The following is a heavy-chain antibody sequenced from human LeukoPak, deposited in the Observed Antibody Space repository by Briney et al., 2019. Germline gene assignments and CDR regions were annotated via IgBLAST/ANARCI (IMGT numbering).Heavy chain of an antibody. V-gene: IGHV3-9*01. CDR3: AKDHYPHDYSYVDY. Sequence: AGGSLRLSCAASGLTFDDYAMHWVRQAPGKGLEWVSGISWNSDNIGYADSVKGRFTISRDNAKNSLYLQMNSLRTEDTALYYCAKDHYPHDYSYVDYWGQGTLVTVSS. J-gene: IGHJ4*02. D-gene: IGHD5-12*01. CDR1: GLTFDDYA. CDR2: ISWNSDNI.